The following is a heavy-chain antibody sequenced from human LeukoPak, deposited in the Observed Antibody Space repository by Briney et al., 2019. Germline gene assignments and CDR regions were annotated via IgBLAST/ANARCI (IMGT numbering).Heavy chain of an antibody. D-gene: IGHD5/OR15-5a*01. V-gene: IGHV4-34*01. CDR1: GGSFSGYY. CDR2: INHSGST. J-gene: IGHJ6*03. CDR3: ARSTPSYYYYYMDV. Sequence: PSETLSLTCAVYGGSFSGYYWSWIRQPPGKGLEWIGEINHSGSTNYNPSLKSRVTISVDTSKNQFSLKLSSVTAAGTAVYYCARSTPSYYYYYMDVWGKGTTVTISS.